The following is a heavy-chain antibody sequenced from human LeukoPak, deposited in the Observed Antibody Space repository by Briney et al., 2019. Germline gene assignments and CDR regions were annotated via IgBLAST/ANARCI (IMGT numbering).Heavy chain of an antibody. J-gene: IGHJ6*03. V-gene: IGHV4-59*01. CDR2: IYYSGST. D-gene: IGHD3-10*01. CDR3: ARVAKHFRGGLSFYFMDV. CDR1: GGSISSYY. Sequence: SETLSLTCTVSGGSISSYYRSWIRQPPGKGLEWIGYIYYSGSTNYNPSLNSRVTISVDTSKKQFSLKLTSVIAADTAVYYCARVAKHFRGGLSFYFMDVWGIGTTVTISS.